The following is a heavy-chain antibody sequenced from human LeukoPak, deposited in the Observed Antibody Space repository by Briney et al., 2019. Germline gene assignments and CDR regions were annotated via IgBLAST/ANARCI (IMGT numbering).Heavy chain of an antibody. V-gene: IGHV4-61*02. CDR1: GGSISSGSYY. Sequence: SETLSLTCTVSGGSISSGSYYWSWIRQPAGKGLEWIGRNYTSGSTNYNPSLKSRVTISVDTSKNQFSLKLSSVTAADTAVYYCARENWVASYWYFDLWGRGTLVTVSS. D-gene: IGHD2-15*01. J-gene: IGHJ2*01. CDR2: NYTSGST. CDR3: ARENWVASYWYFDL.